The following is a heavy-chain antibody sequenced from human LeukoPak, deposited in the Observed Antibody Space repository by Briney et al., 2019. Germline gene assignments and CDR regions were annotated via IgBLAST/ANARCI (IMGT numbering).Heavy chain of an antibody. CDR1: SGSFSGYY. CDR3: ARGKGIEATFYYSYYMDV. D-gene: IGHD5-12*01. CDR2: INHSGST. J-gene: IGHJ6*03. V-gene: IGHV4-34*01. Sequence: PSETLSLTCAVYSGSFSGYYWSWIRQPPGKGLEWIGEINHSGSTKYNPSLKSRVTISVDTSKNQFSLKMTSVTAADTAVYYCARGKGIEATFYYSYYMDVWGKGTTVTVSS.